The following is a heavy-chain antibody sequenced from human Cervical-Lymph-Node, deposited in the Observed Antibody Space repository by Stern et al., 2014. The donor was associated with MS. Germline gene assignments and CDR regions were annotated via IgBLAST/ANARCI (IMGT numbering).Heavy chain of an antibody. D-gene: IGHD2-15*01. CDR2: INAGNGHT. V-gene: IGHV1-3*01. CDR1: GYTFTSYS. CDR3: ARGGGYYYGRDV. Sequence: QDQLVQSGAEVRKPGVSVKVSCKASGYTFTSYSIQFLLQAPGQRLEWMGWINAGNGHTKYSQQFQGRVSITRDTSASTAYMDLSSLRYEDTAVYYCARGGGYYYGRDVWGQGTTVIVSS. J-gene: IGHJ6*02.